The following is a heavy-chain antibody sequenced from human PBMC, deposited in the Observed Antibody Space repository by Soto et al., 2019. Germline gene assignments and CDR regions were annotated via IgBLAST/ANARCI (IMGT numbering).Heavy chain of an antibody. CDR2: ISYDGSNK. V-gene: IGHV3-30*18. CDR3: AKDEGYYYDSSGYLFDY. D-gene: IGHD3-22*01. J-gene: IGHJ4*02. Sequence: GGSLRLSCAASGFTFISYGMHWVRQAPGKGLEWVAVISYDGSNKYYADSVKGRFTISRDNSKNTLYLQMNSLRAEDTAVYYCAKDEGYYYDSSGYLFDYWGQGTLVTVSS. CDR1: GFTFISYG.